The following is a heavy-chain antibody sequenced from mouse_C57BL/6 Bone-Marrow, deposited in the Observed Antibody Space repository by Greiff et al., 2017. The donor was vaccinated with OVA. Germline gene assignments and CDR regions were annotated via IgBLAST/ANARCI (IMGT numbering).Heavy chain of an antibody. D-gene: IGHD2-4*01. CDR3: SRIDYDEGYYAMDY. J-gene: IGHJ4*01. CDR1: GYTFTSYW. Sequence: VQLQQPGTELVKPGASVKLSCKASGYTFTSYWMHWVKQRPGQGLEWIGNINPSNGGTNYNEKFKSKATLTVDKSSSTAYLQLSSLTSEDSAVYDGSRIDYDEGYYAMDYWGQGTSVTVSS. CDR2: INPSNGGT. V-gene: IGHV1-53*01.